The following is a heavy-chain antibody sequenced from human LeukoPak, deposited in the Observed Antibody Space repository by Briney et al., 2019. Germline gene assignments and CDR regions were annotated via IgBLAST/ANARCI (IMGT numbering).Heavy chain of an antibody. CDR2: IYYSGST. V-gene: IGHV4-30-4*08. Sequence: PSQTLSLTCTVSGDSIYSGDYYWSWIRQPPGKGLEWIGYIYYSGSTYYNPSLKSRVTISIDTPKNQSSLKLRSVTAADTAAYFCARDTAGDYSYYHGMDVWGQGTTVTVSS. D-gene: IGHD5-18*01. J-gene: IGHJ6*02. CDR1: GDSIYSGDYY. CDR3: ARDTAGDYSYYHGMDV.